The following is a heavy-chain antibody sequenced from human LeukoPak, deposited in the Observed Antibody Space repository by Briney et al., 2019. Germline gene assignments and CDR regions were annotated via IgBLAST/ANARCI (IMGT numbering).Heavy chain of an antibody. CDR1: GFTFNNYY. V-gene: IGHV3-11*01. J-gene: IGHJ5*02. CDR2: INIGGTNT. CDR3: ATDGAGFDT. Sequence: PGGPRRLSCAASGFTFNNYYRSWIRQPPGKGLEWLSYINIGGTNTHYADSVKGRFTISRDNAKKSLYLEMNNLRAEDTAVYYCATDGAGFDTWGQGVLVTVSS.